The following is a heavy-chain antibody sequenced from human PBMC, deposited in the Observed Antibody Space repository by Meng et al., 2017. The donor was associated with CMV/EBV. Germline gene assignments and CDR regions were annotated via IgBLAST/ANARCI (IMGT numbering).Heavy chain of an antibody. CDR2: ISSRGSTI. Sequence: GGSLRLPCAASGFTFRDYYMSWIRQAPGKGLEWVSYISSRGSTIYYADSVKGRFTISRDNAKNSLYLQMNSLRAEDTAVYYCARGNYDFWSGYSDTFDYWGQGTLVTVSS. V-gene: IGHV3-11*01. CDR3: ARGNYDFWSGYSDTFDY. J-gene: IGHJ4*02. D-gene: IGHD3-3*01. CDR1: GFTFRDYY.